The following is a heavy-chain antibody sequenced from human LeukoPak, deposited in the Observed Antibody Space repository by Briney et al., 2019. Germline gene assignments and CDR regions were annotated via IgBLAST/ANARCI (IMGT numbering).Heavy chain of an antibody. CDR1: GFTFSSCW. CDR3: ARGEGLTIFGVVTDYYFDY. D-gene: IGHD3-3*01. V-gene: IGHV3-7*01. CDR2: IKQDGSEK. Sequence: PGGSLRLSCAASGFTFSSCWMSWVRQAPGKGLEWVANIKQDGSEKYYVDSVKGRFTISRDNAKNSLYLQMNSLRAEDTAVYYCARGEGLTIFGVVTDYYFDYWGQGTLVTVSS. J-gene: IGHJ4*02.